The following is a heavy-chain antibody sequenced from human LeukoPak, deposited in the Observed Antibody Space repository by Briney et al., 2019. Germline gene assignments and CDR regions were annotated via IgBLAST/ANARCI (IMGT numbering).Heavy chain of an antibody. D-gene: IGHD6-13*01. J-gene: IGHJ6*02. CDR1: GFTFSSYA. CDR2: ISYDGSNK. V-gene: IGHV3-30-3*01. Sequence: GGSLRLSCAASGFTFSSYAMHWVRQAPGKGLEWVAAISYDGSNKYYADSVKGRFTISRDNSKNTLYLQMNSLRAEDTAVYYCARDVAGTGAYYYYGMDVWGQGTTVTVSS. CDR3: ARDVAGTGAYYYYGMDV.